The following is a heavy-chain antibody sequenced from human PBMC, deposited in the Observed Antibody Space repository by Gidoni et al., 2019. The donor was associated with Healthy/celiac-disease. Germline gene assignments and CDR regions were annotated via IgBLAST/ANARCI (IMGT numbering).Heavy chain of an antibody. CDR3: ASGKALDRGEYQLQDSNAFDI. CDR2: INHSGST. J-gene: IGHJ3*02. D-gene: IGHD2-2*01. Sequence: QLQLQQWGAGLLKPSETLSLTCAVYGGSFSCSYWSWIRQPPGKGLEWIGEINHSGSTNYNPSLKSRVTISVDTSKNQFSLKLSSVTAADTAVYYCASGKALDRGEYQLQDSNAFDIWGQGTMVTVSS. V-gene: IGHV4-34*01. CDR1: GGSFSCSY.